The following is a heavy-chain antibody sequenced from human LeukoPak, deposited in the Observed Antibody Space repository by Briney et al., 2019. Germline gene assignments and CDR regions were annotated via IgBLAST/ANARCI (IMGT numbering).Heavy chain of an antibody. V-gene: IGHV3-7*01. CDR1: GFTFSSYE. D-gene: IGHD6-13*01. CDR2: IKQDGSEK. Sequence: PGGSLRLSCAASGFTFSSYEMNWVRQAPGKGLEWVANIKQDGSEKYYVDSVKGRFTISRDNAKNSLYLQMNSLRAEDTAVYYCAREEGIAAAAYFDYWGQGTLVTVSS. CDR3: AREEGIAAAAYFDY. J-gene: IGHJ4*02.